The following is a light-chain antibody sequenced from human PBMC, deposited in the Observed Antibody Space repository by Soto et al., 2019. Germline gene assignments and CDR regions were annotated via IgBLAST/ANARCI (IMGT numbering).Light chain of an antibody. CDR3: QQTSSALFT. CDR1: QNINTY. V-gene: IGKV1-39*01. Sequence: DIQTTQSPYSLSAAVGDRATIACRASQNINTYLNWYQQKPGKAPKLLIFDAASLQNGVPSRFSGGGSRTDFTLTITSVLPEDFATYYCQQTSSALFTFVPGTMVEIK. CDR2: DAA. J-gene: IGKJ3*01.